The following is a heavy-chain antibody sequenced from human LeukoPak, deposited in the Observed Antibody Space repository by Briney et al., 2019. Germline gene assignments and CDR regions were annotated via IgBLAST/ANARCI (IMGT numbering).Heavy chain of an antibody. CDR3: ARAIRVAADLYYFDY. V-gene: IGHV1-8*01. D-gene: IGHD6-25*01. J-gene: IGHJ4*02. CDR2: MNPNSGNT. Sequence: ASVKVSRKASGYTFTSYDINWVRQATGQGLEWMGWMNPNSGNTGYAQKFQGRVTMTRNTSISTAYMELSSLRSEDTAVYYCARAIRVAADLYYFDYWGQGTLVTVSS. CDR1: GYTFTSYD.